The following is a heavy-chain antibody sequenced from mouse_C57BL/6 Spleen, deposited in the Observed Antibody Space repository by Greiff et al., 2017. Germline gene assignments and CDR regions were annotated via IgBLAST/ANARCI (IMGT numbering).Heavy chain of an antibody. Sequence: EVQLQESGAELVRPGASVKLSCTASGFHIKDYYMHWVKQRPEQGLEWIGRIDPEDGDTEYAPKFQGKATMTADTSSNTAYLQLSSLTSEDTAVYYCTTYYGSSFYAMDYWGQGTSVTVSS. CDR1: GFHIKDYY. D-gene: IGHD1-1*01. CDR3: TTYYGSSFYAMDY. J-gene: IGHJ4*01. CDR2: IDPEDGDT. V-gene: IGHV14-1*01.